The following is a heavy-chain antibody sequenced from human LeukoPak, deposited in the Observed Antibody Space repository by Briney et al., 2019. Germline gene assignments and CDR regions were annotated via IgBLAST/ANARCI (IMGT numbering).Heavy chain of an antibody. V-gene: IGHV4-61*01. D-gene: IGHD4-17*01. CDR2: IYYSGST. Sequence: SETLSLTCTVCGGSVCSGSYYWSWIRQPPGKRLEWIGYIYYSGSTNYNPSLKSRVTISVDTSKNQFSLKLSSVTAADTAVYYSARCIGGDYGYWYFDLWGRGTLVTVSS. J-gene: IGHJ2*01. CDR3: ARCIGGDYGYWYFDL. CDR1: GGSVCSGSYY.